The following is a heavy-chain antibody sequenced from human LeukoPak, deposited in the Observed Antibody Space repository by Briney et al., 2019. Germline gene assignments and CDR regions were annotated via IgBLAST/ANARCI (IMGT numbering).Heavy chain of an antibody. CDR2: ISSSSSYI. J-gene: IGHJ3*02. V-gene: IGHV3-21*01. Sequence: GGSLRLSCAASGFTFSSYSMNWVRQAPGKGLEWVSSISSSSSYIYYADSAKGRFTISRDNAKNSLYLQMNSLRAEDTAAYYCARERIGGGGSGSRGYVCDMWGQGTMVTVSS. CDR3: ARERIGGGGSGSRGYVCDM. CDR1: GFTFSSYS. D-gene: IGHD3-10*01.